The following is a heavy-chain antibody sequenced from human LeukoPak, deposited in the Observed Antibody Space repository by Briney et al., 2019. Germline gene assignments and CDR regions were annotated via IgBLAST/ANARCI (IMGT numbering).Heavy chain of an antibody. V-gene: IGHV4-4*07. CDR1: GGSISTHY. D-gene: IGHD4-17*01. CDR3: ARLRSTYWYFDL. CDR2: IYTSGTT. Sequence: SETLSLTCTVSGGSISTHYWSWIRQPAGKGLEWIGRIYTSGTTYYNPSLKSRVTMSVDTSKNQFSLKLSSVTAADTAVYYCARLRSTYWYFDLWGRGTLVTVSS. J-gene: IGHJ2*01.